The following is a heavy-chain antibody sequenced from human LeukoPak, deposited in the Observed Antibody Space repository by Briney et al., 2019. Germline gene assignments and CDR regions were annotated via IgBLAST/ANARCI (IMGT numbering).Heavy chain of an antibody. CDR1: GGSFSGYY. V-gene: IGHV4-34*01. CDR2: INHSGST. D-gene: IGHD1-26*01. J-gene: IGHJ3*02. Sequence: SETLSLTCAVYGGSFSGYYWSWIRQPPGKGLEWIGEINHSGSTNYNPPLKSRVTISVDTSKNQFSLKLSSVTAADTAVYYCARGPVGSRAFDIWGQGTMVTVSS. CDR3: ARGPVGSRAFDI.